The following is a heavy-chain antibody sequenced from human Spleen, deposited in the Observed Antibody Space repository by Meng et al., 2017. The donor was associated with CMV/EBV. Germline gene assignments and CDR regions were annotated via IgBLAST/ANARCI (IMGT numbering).Heavy chain of an antibody. Sequence: GESLKISCAASGFTFSNYAMHWVRQAPGKGLEWVAFIRYDASNRYYGDSVKDRFTITRDNFKNMLYLQMNSLRVEDTADYYCAKDLVAGGTIGLDFWGQGTLVTVSS. CDR1: GFTFSNYA. J-gene: IGHJ4*02. V-gene: IGHV3-30*02. CDR2: IRYDASNR. D-gene: IGHD1-26*01. CDR3: AKDLVAGGTIGLDF.